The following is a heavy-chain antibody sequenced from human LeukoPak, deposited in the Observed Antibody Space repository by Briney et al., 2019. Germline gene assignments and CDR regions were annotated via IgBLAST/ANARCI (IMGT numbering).Heavy chain of an antibody. CDR2: ISSSSSHI. CDR1: GFTFSSYG. CDR3: ARSDTSGWPNFDY. D-gene: IGHD6-19*01. V-gene: IGHV3-21*01. Sequence: PGGSLRLSCEDSGFTFSSYGMNWVRQAPGKGLEWVSSISSSSSHIYYADSVKGRFTISRDNAKNSLFLQMNSLRAEDTAVYYCARSDTSGWPNFDYWGQGTLVTVSS. J-gene: IGHJ4*02.